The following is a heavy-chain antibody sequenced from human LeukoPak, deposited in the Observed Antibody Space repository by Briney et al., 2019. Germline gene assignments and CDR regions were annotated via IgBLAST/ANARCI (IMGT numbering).Heavy chain of an antibody. CDR3: AREFTSDYYGMDV. CDR1: GFTFNSYG. CDR2: MWYDGSNK. J-gene: IGHJ6*02. V-gene: IGHV3-33*01. Sequence: GGSLRLSCAASGFTFNSYGMHWVRQAPGKGLEWVAVMWYDGSNKYYADSVKGRFTISRDDSKNTLYLQMNSLRAEDTAVYYCAREFTSDYYGMDVWGQGTTVTVSS.